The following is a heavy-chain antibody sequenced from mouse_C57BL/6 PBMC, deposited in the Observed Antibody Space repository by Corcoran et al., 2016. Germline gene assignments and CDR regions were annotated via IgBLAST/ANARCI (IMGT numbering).Heavy chain of an antibody. CDR2: INPNNGGT. V-gene: IGHV1-26*01. J-gene: IGHJ4*01. D-gene: IGHD1-1*01. Sequence: EVQLQQSGPELVKPGASVKISCKASGYTFTDYYMNWVKQSHGKSLEWIGDINPNNGGTSYNQKVKGKATLTVDKSSSTAYMELRSMTSEDSAVYYCARGGWLLRSGEPDAMDYWGQGTSVTVSS. CDR1: GYTFTDYY. CDR3: ARGGWLLRSGEPDAMDY.